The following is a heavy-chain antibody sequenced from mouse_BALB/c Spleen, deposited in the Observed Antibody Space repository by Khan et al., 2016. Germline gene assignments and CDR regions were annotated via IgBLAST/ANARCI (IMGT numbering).Heavy chain of an antibody. J-gene: IGHJ2*01. CDR2: INPSSGDT. CDR3: ARTHES. V-gene: IGHV1-4*01. Sequence: QVQLQQSGADLARPGPSVKMSCKASGYTFTSYTMHCVQQRPGQGLEWIGYINPSSGDTKYNPKFKDKATLTADKYSSTASMQLSSLTSEDSAVYYSARTHESWSQGTTLTISS. CDR1: GYTFTSYT.